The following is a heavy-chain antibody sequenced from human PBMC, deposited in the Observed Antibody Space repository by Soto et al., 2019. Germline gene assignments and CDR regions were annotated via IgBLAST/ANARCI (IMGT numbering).Heavy chain of an antibody. J-gene: IGHJ4*02. CDR2: ISAYNGNT. V-gene: IGHV1-18*01. Sequence: QVQLVQSGAEVKKPGASVKVSCKASGYTFTSYGISWVRQAPGQGLEWMGWISAYNGNTNYAQKLQGRVTMTTDTSPSTAYMEPRNLRSDDTGVDYWAGRGRSGISTRCYLRGGVVYWGQGTLVTVSS. D-gene: IGHD2-2*01. CDR1: GYTFTSYG. CDR3: AGRGRSGISTRCYLRGGVVY.